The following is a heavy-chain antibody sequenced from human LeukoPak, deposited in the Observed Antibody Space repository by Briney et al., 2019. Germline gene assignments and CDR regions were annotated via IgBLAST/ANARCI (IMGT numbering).Heavy chain of an antibody. CDR1: GDSISSYY. J-gene: IGHJ4*02. CDR3: ASRVKLAYCGGDCYPPIDY. V-gene: IGHV4-59*08. Sequence: SETLSLTCTVSGDSISSYYWSWIRQPPGKGLEWIGYMYYSGSTNYNPSLKSRVTISVDTSKNQFSLKLSSVTAADTAVYYCASRVKLAYCGGDCYPPIDYWGQGTLVTVPS. CDR2: MYYSGST. D-gene: IGHD2-21*02.